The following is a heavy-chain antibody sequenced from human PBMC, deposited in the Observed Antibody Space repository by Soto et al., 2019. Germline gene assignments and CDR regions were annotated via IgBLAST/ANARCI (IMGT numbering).Heavy chain of an antibody. D-gene: IGHD3-10*01. CDR2: VNHSGST. Sequence: SETLSLTCGVYGGSFSGYYWSWIRQPPGKGLEWIGEVNHSGSTNYNPSLKSRVTISVDTSKNQFSLKLSSVTAADTALYYCARKYEPCYGWWSPCGMDVWGKGTRVTVAS. CDR1: GGSFSGYY. CDR3: ARKYEPCYGWWSPCGMDV. V-gene: IGHV4-34*01. J-gene: IGHJ6*04.